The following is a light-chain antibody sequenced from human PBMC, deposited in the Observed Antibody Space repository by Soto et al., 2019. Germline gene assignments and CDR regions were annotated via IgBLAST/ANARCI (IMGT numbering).Light chain of an antibody. CDR3: KQSYSTPTT. Sequence: DIQMTQSPSSLSASVGDRVTITCRASQSISSYLNWYQQKPGKAPKLLLYAASSLQSGVPSRFSDRGSGTDFTITTSSLQPEDLANYYSKQSYSTPTTFGQSTKVEIK. CDR1: QSISSY. CDR2: AAS. J-gene: IGKJ1*01. V-gene: IGKV1-39*01.